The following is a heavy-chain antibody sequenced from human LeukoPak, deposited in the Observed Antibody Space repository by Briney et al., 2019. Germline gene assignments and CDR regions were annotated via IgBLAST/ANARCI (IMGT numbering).Heavy chain of an antibody. V-gene: IGHV3-48*03. CDR2: ITDRGVST. CDR3: VRGIVGTRQFYLHH. J-gene: IGHJ4*02. Sequence: PGGSLRLSCTGSGFSFNTYEMSWVRQAPGKGLEWISYITDRGVSTDYADSVKGRFTISRDNAKNSLYLQMDSLRAEDTAVYFCVRGIVGTRQFYLHHWGQGTLVTVSS. CDR1: GFSFNTYE. D-gene: IGHD1-26*01.